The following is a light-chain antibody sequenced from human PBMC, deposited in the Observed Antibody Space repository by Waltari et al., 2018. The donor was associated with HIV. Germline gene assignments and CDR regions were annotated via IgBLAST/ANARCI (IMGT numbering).Light chain of an antibody. J-gene: IGKJ2*01. CDR2: GAS. Sequence: EIVLTQSPGTLPLSPGETATLSCRASQSVSSSYLAWYQQKSGQAPSLLIYGASNRATGIPARFSGSGSGTDFTLTINKLEPEDFAVYYCQQYGSSPRYTFGQGTKLELK. CDR3: QQYGSSPRYT. V-gene: IGKV3-20*01. CDR1: QSVSSSY.